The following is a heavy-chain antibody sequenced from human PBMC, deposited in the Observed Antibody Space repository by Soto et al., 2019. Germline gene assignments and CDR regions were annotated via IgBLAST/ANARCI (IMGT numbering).Heavy chain of an antibody. D-gene: IGHD5-18*01. CDR2: IYYSGTT. J-gene: IGHJ6*02. CDR3: ARAPIQLWPHHYYGLDV. V-gene: IGHV4-30-4*01. Sequence: SQTRSLTCTVSRGSISSGDHYWSWIRQPPGKGLEWIGYIYYSGTTYYNPSLKSRVTISVDTSENQFSLKVNSVTAADTAVYYCARAPIQLWPHHYYGLDVLGQGATVTVA. CDR1: RGSISSGDHY.